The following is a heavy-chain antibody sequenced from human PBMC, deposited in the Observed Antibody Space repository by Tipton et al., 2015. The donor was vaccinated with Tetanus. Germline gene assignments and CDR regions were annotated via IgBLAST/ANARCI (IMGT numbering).Heavy chain of an antibody. D-gene: IGHD2/OR15-2a*01. J-gene: IGHJ4*02. V-gene: IGHV4-39*01. CDR3: ARHSRGSIFY. CDR1: GGSISGSSYY. Sequence: LRLSCAVSGGSISGSSYYWGWIRQSPGKGLEWIGSILYSGSTYYTPSLKSRVTVSVDTSTNQFSLNLNSVTAADTGVYYCARHSRGSIFYWGRGTLVTVSS. CDR2: ILYSGST.